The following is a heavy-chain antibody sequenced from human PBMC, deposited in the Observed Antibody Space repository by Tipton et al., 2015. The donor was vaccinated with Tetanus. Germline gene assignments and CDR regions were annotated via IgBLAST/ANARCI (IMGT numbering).Heavy chain of an antibody. V-gene: IGHV4-39*01. CDR1: GDSIDSGSYY. CDR3: ARQADNWFDP. Sequence: TLSLTCTVSGDSIDSGSYYWGWIRQPPGKGLEWIGSIYYSGTTYYNSSLKSRFTISVDTSKRQFSLKLTSVTAIDTAIYYCARQADNWFDPWGQGTLVAVSS. J-gene: IGHJ5*02. CDR2: IYYSGTT.